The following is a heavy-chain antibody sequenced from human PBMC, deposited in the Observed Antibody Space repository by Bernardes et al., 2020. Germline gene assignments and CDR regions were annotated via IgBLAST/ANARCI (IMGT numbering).Heavy chain of an antibody. CDR1: GFTFTNSW. D-gene: IGHD3-3*01. Sequence: GGSLRLSCAASGFTFTNSWIHWVRQAPGKGLVWVSRISPDGTITGYADSVKGRFTSSRDNAKNTLYLQMNSLRAEDTAVYYCARDFDFWSALWGQGTLVTVSS. V-gene: IGHV3-74*01. J-gene: IGHJ4*02. CDR2: ISPDGTIT. CDR3: ARDFDFWSAL.